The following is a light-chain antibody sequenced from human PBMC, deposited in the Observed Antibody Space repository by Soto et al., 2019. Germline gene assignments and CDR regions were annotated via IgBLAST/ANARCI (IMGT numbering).Light chain of an antibody. V-gene: IGKV1-17*01. J-gene: IGKJ4*01. CDR2: TAS. Sequence: DVQMTQSPSTLSASVGHIVTITRRASQGIGNDLGWYQQKPGKAPKRLIFTASNLQNGVPSRFSGSASGTEFTLTISSLQPEDFATYYCLQHNSYPLTFGGGTKVDIK. CDR3: LQHNSYPLT. CDR1: QGIGND.